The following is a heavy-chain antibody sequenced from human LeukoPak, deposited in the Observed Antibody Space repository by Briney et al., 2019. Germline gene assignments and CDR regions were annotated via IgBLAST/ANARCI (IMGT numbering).Heavy chain of an antibody. CDR1: GYSISNGYY. V-gene: IGHV4-38-2*02. J-gene: IGHJ4*02. CDR3: ARGAEYYAIWRGYAGYSDY. CDR2: ISHRGST. D-gene: IGHD3-3*01. Sequence: SETLSLTCTVSGYSISNGYYWGWIRQPPGQGLEWVGSISHRGSTYYNPSLRSRITISLDRSKQKFSLKLTSVTAADTAVYFCARGAEYYAIWRGYAGYSDYWGQGISVTASS.